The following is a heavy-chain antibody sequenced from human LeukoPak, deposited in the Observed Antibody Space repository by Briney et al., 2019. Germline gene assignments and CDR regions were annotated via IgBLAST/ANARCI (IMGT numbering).Heavy chain of an antibody. Sequence: PGGSLRLSCAASGFTFSSYGMHWVRQAPGKGLEWVAVIWYDGSNKYYADSVKGRFTISRGNSKNALYLQMNSLRAEDTAVYYCAGAGVYYFGYWGQGTLVTVSS. CDR1: GFTFSSYG. J-gene: IGHJ4*02. D-gene: IGHD7-27*01. CDR3: AGAGVYYFGY. CDR2: IWYDGSNK. V-gene: IGHV3-33*01.